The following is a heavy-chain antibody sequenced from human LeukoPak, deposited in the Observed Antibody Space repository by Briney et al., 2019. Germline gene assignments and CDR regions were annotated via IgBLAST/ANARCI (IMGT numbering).Heavy chain of an antibody. CDR2: ITGSGGGT. CDR1: GFTFTSYA. V-gene: IGHV3-23*01. J-gene: IGHJ4*02. CDR3: VKDPTKAVGFSHIDY. D-gene: IGHD5-12*01. Sequence: GGSLRLSCAASGFTFTSYAMSWVRQAPGKGLEWVSTITGSGGGTYYADSVKGRFIISRDNSKTTLYLQMNSLRVEDTAVYYCVKDPTKAVGFSHIDYWGPGTLVTVSS.